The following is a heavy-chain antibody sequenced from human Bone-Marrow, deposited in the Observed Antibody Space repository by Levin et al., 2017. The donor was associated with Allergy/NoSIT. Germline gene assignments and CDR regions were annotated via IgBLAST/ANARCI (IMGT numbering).Heavy chain of an antibody. V-gene: IGHV3-74*01. Sequence: GESLKISCAASGFTFSSYYMHWVRQAPGKGLAWVSNIHTDTSVTNYADSVKGRFTISRDNAKNTLYLQMNSLRAEDTAVYDCARGGCSATSCLDYWGQGTLVTVSS. J-gene: IGHJ4*02. D-gene: IGHD2-15*01. CDR1: GFTFSSYY. CDR3: ARGGCSATSCLDY. CDR2: IHTDTSVT.